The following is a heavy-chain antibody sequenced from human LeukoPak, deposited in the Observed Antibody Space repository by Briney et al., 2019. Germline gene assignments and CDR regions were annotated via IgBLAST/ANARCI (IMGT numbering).Heavy chain of an antibody. CDR2: ISGSGGST. Sequence: PGGSLRLSCAASGFTFSSYGMHWVRQAPGKGLEWVSAISGSGGSTYYADSVKGRFTISRDDSKNTLYLQMNSLRAEDTAVYYCAKVLSGSYSYYFDYWGQGTLVTVSS. V-gene: IGHV3-23*01. J-gene: IGHJ4*02. CDR3: AKVLSGSYSYYFDY. D-gene: IGHD1-26*01. CDR1: GFTFSSYG.